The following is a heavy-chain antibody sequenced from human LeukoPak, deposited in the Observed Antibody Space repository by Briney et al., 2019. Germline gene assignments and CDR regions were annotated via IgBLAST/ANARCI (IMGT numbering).Heavy chain of an antibody. CDR3: GQWLAILDFDY. J-gene: IGHJ4*02. D-gene: IGHD6-19*01. Sequence: SETLSLTCTVSGGSISSSSYYWGWIRQPPGKGLEWIGSIYYSGSTYYNPSLKSRVTISVDTSKNQFSLKLSSVTAADTAVYYCGQWLAILDFDYWGQGALVTVPS. CDR2: IYYSGST. CDR1: GGSISSSSYY. V-gene: IGHV4-39*01.